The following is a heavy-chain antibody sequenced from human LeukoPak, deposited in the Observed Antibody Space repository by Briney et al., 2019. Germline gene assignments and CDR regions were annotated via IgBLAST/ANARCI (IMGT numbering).Heavy chain of an antibody. Sequence: PGGSLRLSCAASGFTFSSYAMHWVRQAPGKGLEWVAVISYDGSNKYYADSVKGRFTISRDNSKNTLYLQMNSLRAEDTAVYYCARVGSGWWGNWFDPWGQGTLVTVSS. D-gene: IGHD6-19*01. CDR2: ISYDGSNK. CDR3: ARVGSGWWGNWFDP. CDR1: GFTFSSYA. J-gene: IGHJ5*02. V-gene: IGHV3-30*04.